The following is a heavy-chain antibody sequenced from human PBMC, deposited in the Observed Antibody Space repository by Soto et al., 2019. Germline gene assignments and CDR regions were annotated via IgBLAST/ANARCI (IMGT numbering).Heavy chain of an antibody. CDR1: GFSLTTRPVG. CDR3: AHRQAQGIGLAGTFDS. J-gene: IGHJ4*02. V-gene: IGHV2-5*02. CDR2: IYWDDDK. D-gene: IGHD6-19*01. Sequence: SGPTLVNPTQTLTLTCTFSGFSLTTRPVGVGWIRQPPGQALEWLALIYWDDDKRYSPSLKSRLTITKDTSKNQVVLTMTNMDPVDTATYYCAHRQAQGIGLAGTFDSWGQGTLVTVSS.